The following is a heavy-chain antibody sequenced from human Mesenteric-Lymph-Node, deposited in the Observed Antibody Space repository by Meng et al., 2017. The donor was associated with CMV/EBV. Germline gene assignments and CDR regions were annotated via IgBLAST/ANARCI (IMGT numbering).Heavy chain of an antibody. CDR2: INHSGKT. V-gene: IGHV4-34*01. D-gene: IGHD5-24*01. CDR1: GGSLNNYY. CDR3: ARGLTHGYNFRGFDS. Sequence: VYGGSLNNYYWSWFRQSPGKGLEWIGEINHSGKTNYNRSLENRVTMSQDTPKNQLSLELSSVTAADTGIYFCARGLTHGYNFRGFDSWGQGTLVTVSS. J-gene: IGHJ5*01.